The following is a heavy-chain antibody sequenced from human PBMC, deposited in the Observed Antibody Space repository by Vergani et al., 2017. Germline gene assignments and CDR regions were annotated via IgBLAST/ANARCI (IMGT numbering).Heavy chain of an antibody. CDR1: GYTFTNYG. CDR2: IIPILGIA. D-gene: IGHD4-17*01. CDR3: ASTYTTVTIGWFDP. Sequence: QVQLVQSGAEVKKPGASVKVSCKTSGYTFTNYGISWVRQAPGQGLEWMGRIIPILGIANYAQKFQGRVTITADKSTSTAYMELSSLRSEDTAVYYCASTYTTVTIGWFDPWGQGTLVTVSS. J-gene: IGHJ5*02. V-gene: IGHV1-69*04.